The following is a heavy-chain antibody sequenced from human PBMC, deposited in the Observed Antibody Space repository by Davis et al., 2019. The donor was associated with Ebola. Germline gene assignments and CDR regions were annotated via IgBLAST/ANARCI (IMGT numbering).Heavy chain of an antibody. CDR2: ISYDGSNK. Sequence: GGSLRLSCAASGFTFSSYGMHWVRQAPGKGLEWVAVISYDGSNKYYADSVKGRFTISRDNSKNTLYLQMNSLRAEDTAVYYCAKRFGELFYYGMDVWGQGTTVTVSS. CDR1: GFTFSSYG. J-gene: IGHJ6*02. CDR3: AKRFGELFYYGMDV. V-gene: IGHV3-30*18. D-gene: IGHD3-10*01.